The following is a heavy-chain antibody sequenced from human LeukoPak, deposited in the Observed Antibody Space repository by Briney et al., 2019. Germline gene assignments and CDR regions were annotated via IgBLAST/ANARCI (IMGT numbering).Heavy chain of an antibody. J-gene: IGHJ4*02. CDR2: IYPGDSDT. D-gene: IGHD1-1*01. V-gene: IGHV5-51*01. CDR1: GYKFTSYW. CDR3: AVAPLRQPWVDF. Sequence: GESLKISCKGFGYKFTSYWIGWVRQMPGKGLEWMGIIYPGDSDTRYSPPFQGQVTISADKSISTAYLQWSSLKASDSAMFYCAVAPLRQPWVDFWGQGTLVTVSS.